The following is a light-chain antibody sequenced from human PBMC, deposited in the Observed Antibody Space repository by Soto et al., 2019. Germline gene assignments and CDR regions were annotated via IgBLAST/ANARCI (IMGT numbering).Light chain of an antibody. Sequence: DIQMTQSPSTLSASVGDRVTITCRASQSISSWLAWYQQKPGKAPKLLIYDASSLESGVPSRFSGSGSGTEITLTISSLQPDDFATYYCQQYNSWWTFGQGTKVDIK. CDR2: DAS. V-gene: IGKV1-5*01. J-gene: IGKJ1*01. CDR1: QSISSW. CDR3: QQYNSWWT.